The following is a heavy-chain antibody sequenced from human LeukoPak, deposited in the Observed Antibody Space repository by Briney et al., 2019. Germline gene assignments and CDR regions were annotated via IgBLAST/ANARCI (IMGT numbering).Heavy chain of an antibody. D-gene: IGHD2-2*01. Sequence: AGGSLRLSCAASGFTFSSYSMNWVRQAPGKGLEWVSYISSSSSSTIYYADSVKGRFTISRDNAKNSLYLQMNSLRAEDTAVYYCARGGRRYCSSTSCYAFDIWGQGTMVTVSS. J-gene: IGHJ3*02. CDR2: ISSSSSSTI. CDR1: GFTFSSYS. V-gene: IGHV3-48*04. CDR3: ARGGRRYCSSTSCYAFDI.